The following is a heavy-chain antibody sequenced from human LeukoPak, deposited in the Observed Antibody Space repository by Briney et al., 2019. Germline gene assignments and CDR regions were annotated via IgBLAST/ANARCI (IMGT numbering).Heavy chain of an antibody. V-gene: IGHV3-9*01. CDR1: GFTFDDYA. J-gene: IGHJ6*03. CDR3: AKDRARPIGRGRPKENYYYYMDV. D-gene: IGHD3-10*01. Sequence: GGSLRLSCAASGFTFDDYAMHWVRQAPGKGLEWVSGISWNSGSIGYADSVKGRFTISRDNAKNSLCLQMNSLRAEDTALYYCAKDRARPIGRGRPKENYYYYMDVWGKGTTVTVSS. CDR2: ISWNSGSI.